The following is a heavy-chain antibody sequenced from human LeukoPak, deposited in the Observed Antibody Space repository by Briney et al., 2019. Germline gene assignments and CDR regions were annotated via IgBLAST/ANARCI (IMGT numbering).Heavy chain of an antibody. J-gene: IGHJ4*02. D-gene: IGHD6-19*01. CDR1: GFTFSSYW. Sequence: GGSHSLSCPASGFTFSSYWMHWVRQAPGRGLVWVARINSDGSTTTYADSVKGRFTISRDNAKNTLYLQMNSLRAEDTAVFYCARAVAGPSHLDYWGQGTLVTVSS. CDR3: ARAVAGPSHLDY. CDR2: INSDGSTT. V-gene: IGHV3-74*01.